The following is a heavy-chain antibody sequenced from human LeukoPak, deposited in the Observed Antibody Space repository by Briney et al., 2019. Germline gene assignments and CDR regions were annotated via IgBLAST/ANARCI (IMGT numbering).Heavy chain of an antibody. CDR3: ARETRMEYCDFWSGYSYFDY. J-gene: IGHJ4*02. D-gene: IGHD3-3*01. V-gene: IGHV4-31*03. CDR2: IYYSGST. CDR1: GGSISSGGYY. Sequence: SETLSLTCTVSGGSISSGGYYWSWIRQHPGKGLEWIGYIYYSGSTYYNPSLKSRVTISVDTSKNQFSLKLSSVTAADTAVYYCARETRMEYCDFWSGYSYFDYWGQGTLVTVSS.